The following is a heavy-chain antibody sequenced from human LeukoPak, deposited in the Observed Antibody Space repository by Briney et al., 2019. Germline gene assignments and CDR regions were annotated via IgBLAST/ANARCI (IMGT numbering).Heavy chain of an antibody. CDR1: GFTFSSYS. CDR3: ARATIYSSGWFD. V-gene: IGHV3-21*01. J-gene: IGHJ4*02. D-gene: IGHD6-19*01. CDR2: ISSSSSYI. Sequence: GGSLRLTCAASGFTFSSYSMNWVCQAPGKGLEWVSSISSSSSYIYYADSVKGRFTISRDNAKNSLYLQMNSLRAEDTAVYYCARATIYSSGWFDWGQGTLVTVSS.